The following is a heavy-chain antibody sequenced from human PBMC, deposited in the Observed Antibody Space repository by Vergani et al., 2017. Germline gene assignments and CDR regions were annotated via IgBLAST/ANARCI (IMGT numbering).Heavy chain of an antibody. CDR3: ASSGVGATTLGWFDS. D-gene: IGHD1-26*01. CDR1: GFTVSSNY. V-gene: IGHV3-53*01. Sequence: EVQLVESGGGLIQPGGSLRLSCAASGFTVSSNYMSWVRQAPGKGLEWVSVIYSGGSTYYADSVKGRFTISRDNSKNTLYLQMNSLRAEDTAVYYCASSGVGATTLGWFDSWGQGTLVTVSS. J-gene: IGHJ5*01. CDR2: IYSGGST.